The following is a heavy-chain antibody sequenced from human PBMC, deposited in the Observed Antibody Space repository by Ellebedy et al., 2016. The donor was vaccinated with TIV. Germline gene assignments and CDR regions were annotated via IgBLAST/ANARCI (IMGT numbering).Heavy chain of an antibody. Sequence: GESLKISCAASGFTLSDRYMDWVRQAPGKGLEWVGRTRNKARSYTTVYAASVKGRFTISRDDSKNSLYLQMNSLKTEDTAVYYCARGVEGAISDYWGQGTLVTVSS. CDR1: GFTLSDRY. D-gene: IGHD1-26*01. CDR3: ARGVEGAISDY. V-gene: IGHV3-72*01. J-gene: IGHJ4*02. CDR2: TRNKARSYTT.